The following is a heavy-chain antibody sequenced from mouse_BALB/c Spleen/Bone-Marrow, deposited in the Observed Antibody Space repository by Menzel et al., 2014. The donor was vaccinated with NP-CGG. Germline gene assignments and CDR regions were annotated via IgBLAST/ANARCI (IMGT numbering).Heavy chain of an antibody. CDR3: ARHDDYFAWFAY. J-gene: IGHJ3*01. CDR1: GFPFRSYA. CDR2: ISSGISYT. Sequence: EVHLVESGGGLVKPGGSLKFSCAASGFPFRSYAMSWVRQTPEKGLEWVATISSGISYTYYPDSVKGRFTISRDNATNTLYLQMSSLRSEDTAMYYCARHDDYFAWFAYWGQGTLVTVSA. D-gene: IGHD2-3*01. V-gene: IGHV5-9-3*01.